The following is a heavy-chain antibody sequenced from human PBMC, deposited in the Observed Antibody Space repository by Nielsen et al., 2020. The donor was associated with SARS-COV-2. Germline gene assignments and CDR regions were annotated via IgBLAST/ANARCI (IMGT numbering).Heavy chain of an antibody. V-gene: IGHV3-7*01. CDR3: ARDWSRAFDV. CDR1: GFTFSSYA. Sequence: LSLTCAASGFTFSSYAMHWVRQVPGKGLEWVADIKPDGSEKVYVDSVKGRFTISRDNAKNSMSLQMNSLRVEDTAVYYCARDWSRAFDVWGQGTMVTVSS. J-gene: IGHJ3*01. CDR2: IKPDGSEK.